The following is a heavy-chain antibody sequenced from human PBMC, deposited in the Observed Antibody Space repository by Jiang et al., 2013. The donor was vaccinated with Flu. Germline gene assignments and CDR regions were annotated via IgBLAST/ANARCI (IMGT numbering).Heavy chain of an antibody. CDR1: YG. D-gene: IGHD3-16*01. CDR3: ARDGSPFSSSAWGIFFDP. V-gene: IGHV1-18*01. Sequence: YGFSWIRQAPGKGPEWMGWISTSSGNAHYAQKFEGRVTMTTESSTTTVFMELRGLRFDDTAVYYCARDGSPFSSSAWGIFFDPWGQGTQVTVSS. J-gene: IGHJ5*02. CDR2: ISTSSGNA.